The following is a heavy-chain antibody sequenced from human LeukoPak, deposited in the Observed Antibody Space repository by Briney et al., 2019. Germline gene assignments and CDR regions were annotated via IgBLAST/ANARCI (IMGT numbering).Heavy chain of an antibody. V-gene: IGHV1-18*01. CDR2: ISVNNGNT. D-gene: IGHD6-19*01. J-gene: IGHJ4*02. CDR3: TTGGAGFSRYEY. Sequence: ASVKVSCKTSGNTLNTYAITWVRQAPGEGLEWMGWISVNNGNTNYAQKLKGRVTMTMDKSTSTAYMELRSLRSDDTAMYYCTTGGAGFSRYEYWGQGTVVTVST. CDR1: GNTLNTYA.